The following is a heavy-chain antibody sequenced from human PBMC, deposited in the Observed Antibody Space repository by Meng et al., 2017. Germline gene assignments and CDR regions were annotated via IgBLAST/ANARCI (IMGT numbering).Heavy chain of an antibody. D-gene: IGHD6-19*01. CDR1: GGSISSSNW. CDR2: IYHSGST. V-gene: IGHV4-4*02. Sequence: VHRPDAGPGLVKPSGTPSLTCAVPGGSISSSNWWSWVRQPPGKGLEWIGEIYHSGSTNYNPSLKSRVTISVDKSKNQFSLKLSSVTAADTAVYYCARDRGAVAGTNFDYWGQGTLVTVSS. J-gene: IGHJ4*02. CDR3: ARDRGAVAGTNFDY.